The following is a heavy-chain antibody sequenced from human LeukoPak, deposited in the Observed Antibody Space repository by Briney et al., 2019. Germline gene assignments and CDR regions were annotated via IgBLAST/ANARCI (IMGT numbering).Heavy chain of an antibody. CDR2: ISGSGGST. Sequence: GGSLRLSCAASGFTFSDYAMSWVRQAPGKGLEWVSGISGSGGSTYYADSVKGRFTISRDNSKNTLYLQMNSLRAEDTAVYYCAKVGSITGTTGWFDPWGQGTLVTVSS. CDR3: AKVGSITGTTGWFDP. CDR1: GFTFSDYA. V-gene: IGHV3-23*01. D-gene: IGHD1-20*01. J-gene: IGHJ5*02.